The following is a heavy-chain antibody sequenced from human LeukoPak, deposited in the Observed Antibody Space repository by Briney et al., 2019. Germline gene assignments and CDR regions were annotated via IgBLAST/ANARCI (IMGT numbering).Heavy chain of an antibody. V-gene: IGHV4-39*07. J-gene: IGHJ4*02. Sequence: KASETLSLTCTVSGGSISSSSYYWGWLRQPPGRGLEWIGRIYYGGSTYYNPSLKSRFTISVDTSKNQFSLNLSSVTAADTAVYYCARVYYYDSSGPVDYWGQGTLVTVSS. CDR3: ARVYYYDSSGPVDY. D-gene: IGHD3-22*01. CDR2: IYYGGST. CDR1: GGSISSSSYY.